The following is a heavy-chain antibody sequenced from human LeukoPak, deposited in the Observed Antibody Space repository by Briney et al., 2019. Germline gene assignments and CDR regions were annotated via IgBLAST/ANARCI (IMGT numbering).Heavy chain of an antibody. J-gene: IGHJ4*02. CDR2: ISGSNDNT. Sequence: GGSLRLSCAASGFTFSSYAMSWVRQAPGKGLEGVSSISGSNDNTYYADSVKDRFTISRDNSKNTLSLQMNSLRAEDTAVYYCAKGRGTTVTSAANYWGQGTLVTVPS. CDR3: AKGRGTTVTSAANY. V-gene: IGHV3-23*01. D-gene: IGHD4-17*01. CDR1: GFTFSSYA.